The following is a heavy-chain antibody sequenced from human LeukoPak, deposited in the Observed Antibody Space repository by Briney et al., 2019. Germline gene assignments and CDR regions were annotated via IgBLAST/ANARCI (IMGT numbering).Heavy chain of an antibody. CDR1: GGSISSGGYY. Sequence: SQTLSLTCTVSGGSISSGGYYWSWIRQHPGKGLEWIGYIYYSGSTYYNPSLKSRVTISVDTSKNQFSLKLSSVTAADTAVYYCARVLYYYGSGSYYPNQTPTQSYYFDYWGQGTLVTVSS. J-gene: IGHJ4*02. V-gene: IGHV4-31*03. D-gene: IGHD3-10*01. CDR3: ARVLYYYGSGSYYPNQTPTQSYYFDY. CDR2: IYYSGST.